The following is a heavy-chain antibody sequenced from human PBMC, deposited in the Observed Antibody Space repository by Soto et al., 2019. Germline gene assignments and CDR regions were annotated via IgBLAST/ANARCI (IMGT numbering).Heavy chain of an antibody. J-gene: IGHJ4*02. V-gene: IGHV3-53*01. D-gene: IGHD1-1*01. CDR2: VHGGGST. CDR3: GRRVTTAASLDY. Sequence: VQLVESGGGLIQPGGSLRLSCAASGFTVSNNHMTWVRQAAGKGLELVSFVHGGGSTSYADSVKGRFTISRDNSKNTLCLQMDILRAEDTAIYYCGRRVTTAASLDYWGRGPLVTVSS. CDR1: GFTVSNNH.